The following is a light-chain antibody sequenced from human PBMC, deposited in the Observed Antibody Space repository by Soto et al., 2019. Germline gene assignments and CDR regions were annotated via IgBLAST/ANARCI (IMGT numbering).Light chain of an antibody. CDR2: KAS. V-gene: IGKV1-5*03. CDR3: QYYNSWT. CDR1: QSISTW. Sequence: DIQMTQSPSTLSASVGDRVTITCRASQSISTWLSWYQQKPGKAPKVLIYKASNLQSGVSSRFSGSGSGTEFTLTISSLQPDDFATYYCQYYNSWTFGQGTKVEI. J-gene: IGKJ1*01.